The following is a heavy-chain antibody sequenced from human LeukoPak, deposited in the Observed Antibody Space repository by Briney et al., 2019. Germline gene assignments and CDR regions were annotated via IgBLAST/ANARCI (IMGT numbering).Heavy chain of an antibody. CDR2: IRSKAYGGTT. D-gene: IGHD3-3*01. CDR3: TRDQPYYDFWSGTIFDY. Sequence: PGGSLRLSCAASGFPFSNFWMSWVRQAPGKGLEWVGFIRSKAYGGTTEYAASVKGRFTISRDDSKSIAYLQMNSLKTEDTAVYYCTRDQPYYDFWSGTIFDYWGQGTLVTVSS. CDR1: GFPFSNFW. V-gene: IGHV3-49*04. J-gene: IGHJ4*02.